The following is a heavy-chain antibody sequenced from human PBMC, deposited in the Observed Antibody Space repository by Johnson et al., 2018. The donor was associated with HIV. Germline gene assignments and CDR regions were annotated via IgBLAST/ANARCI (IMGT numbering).Heavy chain of an antibody. V-gene: IGHV3-30*02. CDR1: GFTFSSYG. D-gene: IGHD3-22*01. CDR3: AKEGRISMIVGGAFDI. J-gene: IGHJ3*02. Sequence: QVQLVESGGGLVQPGGSLRLSCAASGFTFSSYGMHWVRQVPGKGLEWVAFIRYDGSNKYYAESVKGRFTISRDNFKNTRYPQMNSLRAEDTAVYYCAKEGRISMIVGGAFDIWGQGTMVTVSS. CDR2: IRYDGSNK.